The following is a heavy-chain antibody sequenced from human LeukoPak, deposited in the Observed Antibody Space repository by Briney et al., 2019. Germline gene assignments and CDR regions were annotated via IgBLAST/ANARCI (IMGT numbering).Heavy chain of an antibody. V-gene: IGHV3-23*01. CDR3: AKVALRGSGSYYLFDY. J-gene: IGHJ4*02. CDR2: MRGNGDST. Sequence: GGSLRLSCAASGFTFSSYAMSWVRQAPGKGLEWVSAMRGNGDSTFYADSVKGRFTISRDNSKNTLYLQMNSLRAEDTAVYYCAKVALRGSGSYYLFDYWGQGTLVTVSS. CDR1: GFTFSSYA. D-gene: IGHD3-10*01.